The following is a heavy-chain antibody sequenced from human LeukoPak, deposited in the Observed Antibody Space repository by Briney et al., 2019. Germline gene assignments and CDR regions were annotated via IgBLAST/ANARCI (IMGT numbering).Heavy chain of an antibody. CDR3: ASDPTYYYHPRSSGPPYFDN. J-gene: IGHJ4*02. CDR2: IGFSRGST. V-gene: IGHV3-23*01. Sequence: GGSLRLSCAASGFTFSSYAMSWVRQAPGKGLEWVSAIGFSRGSTYYADSVKGLFTISRGNSKNTLYLQLNSLRAEEAAVYYCASDPTYYYHPRSSGPPYFDNWGQGPLVTVSS. CDR1: GFTFSSYA. D-gene: IGHD3-10*01.